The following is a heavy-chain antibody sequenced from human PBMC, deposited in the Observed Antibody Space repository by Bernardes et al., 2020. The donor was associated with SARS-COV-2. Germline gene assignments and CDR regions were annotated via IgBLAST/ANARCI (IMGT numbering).Heavy chain of an antibody. CDR1: GGSISSYY. Sequence: SETLSLTCTVSGGSISSYYWSWIRQPPGKGLEWIGYIYYSGSTNYNPSLKSRVTISVDTSKNQFSLKLSSVTAADTAVYYCARGVGTRFGEFYWFDPWGQGTLVTVSS. D-gene: IGHD3-10*01. V-gene: IGHV4-59*01. CDR3: ARGVGTRFGEFYWFDP. J-gene: IGHJ5*02. CDR2: IYYSGST.